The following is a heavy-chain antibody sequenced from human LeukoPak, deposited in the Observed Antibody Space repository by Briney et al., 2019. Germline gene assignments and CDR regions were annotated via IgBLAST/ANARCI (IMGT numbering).Heavy chain of an antibody. CDR1: GFTFSSYA. J-gene: IGHJ3*02. D-gene: IGHD3-10*01. CDR2: ISGSGGST. CDR3: AKLVRGVIDAFDI. Sequence: GGSLRLSCAASGFTFSSYAMTWVRQAPGKGLEWVSAISGSGGSTYYADSVKGRFTISRDNSKNTLYLQMNSLRAEDTAVYYCAKLVRGVIDAFDIWGQGTMVTVSS. V-gene: IGHV3-23*01.